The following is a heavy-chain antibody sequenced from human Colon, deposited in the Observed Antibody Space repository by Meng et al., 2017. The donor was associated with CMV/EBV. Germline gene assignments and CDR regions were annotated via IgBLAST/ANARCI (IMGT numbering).Heavy chain of an antibody. J-gene: IGHJ4*02. D-gene: IGHD4/OR15-4a*01. CDR1: GYSFRRYW. V-gene: IGHV3-74*01. Sequence: GESLKISCVGSGYSFRRYWMHWVRQSPGQGLAWISRHSHQGTSTNYADSVKGRFTVSRDNAKNALYLDMTGVRADDTAVYFCARDLLGDNDYLFDLWGQGTLVTVSS. CDR2: HSHQGTST. CDR3: ARDLLGDNDYLFDL.